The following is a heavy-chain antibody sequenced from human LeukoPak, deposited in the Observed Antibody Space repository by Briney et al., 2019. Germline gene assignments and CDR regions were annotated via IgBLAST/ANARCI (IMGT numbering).Heavy chain of an antibody. V-gene: IGHV1-18*01. CDR1: GYKFTSFG. D-gene: IGHD6-13*01. J-gene: IGHJ4*02. CDR3: ARDSSYSSSSLGFDF. Sequence: GASVKVSCKASGYKFTSFGVSWVRQAPGQGLQWMGWISGYNGNTNFAQKFQGRVTMTTDTSTSTAYMELRSLRSDDTAVYYCARDSSYSSSSLGFDFWGQGTLVTVSS. CDR2: ISGYNGNT.